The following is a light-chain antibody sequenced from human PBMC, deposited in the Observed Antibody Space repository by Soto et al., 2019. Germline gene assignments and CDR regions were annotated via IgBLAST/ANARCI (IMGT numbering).Light chain of an antibody. J-gene: IGLJ2*01. CDR1: SSNIGNNY. CDR2: DNN. Sequence: QSALTQPPSVSAAPGQKVTISCSGSSSNIGNNYVSWYQQLPGTAPKLLIYDNNKRPSGIPDRFSGSKSGTSATLGITGVQTGDEADYYCGTWDTSLSVVFGGGTKVTVL. CDR3: GTWDTSLSVV. V-gene: IGLV1-51*01.